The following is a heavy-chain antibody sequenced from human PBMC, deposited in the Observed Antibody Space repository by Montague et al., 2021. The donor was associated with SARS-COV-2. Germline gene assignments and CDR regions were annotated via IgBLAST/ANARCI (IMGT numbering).Heavy chain of an antibody. CDR2: TNYRSKWTS. CDR1: GDSVWSNTAA. Sequence: CAISGDSVWSNTAAWNWIRQSPSGGLEWLGRTNYRSKWTSDYATSVEGRISIDPDTSKNQFFLHLRSVTPEDTGVYYCVRDTGSAHAGFDAWGQGTLVTVSS. CDR3: VRDTGSAHAGFDA. V-gene: IGHV6-1*01. J-gene: IGHJ4*02. D-gene: IGHD2-2*01.